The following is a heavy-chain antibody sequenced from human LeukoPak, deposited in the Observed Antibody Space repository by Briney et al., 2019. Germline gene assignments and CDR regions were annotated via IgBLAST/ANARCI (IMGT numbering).Heavy chain of an antibody. Sequence: GGSLRLSCAASGFTFSTFAMIWVRQARGKGLEWVSAISGSGGSTYYADSVKGRFTISRDNAKNSLYLQMNSLRAEDTAVYYCARDTRGYSGYGGYFDYWGQGTLVTVSS. D-gene: IGHD5-12*01. V-gene: IGHV3-23*01. CDR1: GFTFSTFA. CDR2: ISGSGGST. J-gene: IGHJ4*02. CDR3: ARDTRGYSGYGGYFDY.